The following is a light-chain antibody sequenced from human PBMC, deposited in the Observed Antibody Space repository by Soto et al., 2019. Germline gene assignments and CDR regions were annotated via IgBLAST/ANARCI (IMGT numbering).Light chain of an antibody. CDR3: QQYYGTPFS. Sequence: DIVMTQSPDSLAVSLGERATINCKSTQSLLYSSNNMDYLAWYQQKPGQPPKLIIYWASVRESGVPDRFSGSGSGTYFTLTISSLQADDVAVYYCQQYYGTPFSFGPGTKVEI. V-gene: IGKV4-1*01. J-gene: IGKJ3*01. CDR1: QSLLYSSNNMDY. CDR2: WAS.